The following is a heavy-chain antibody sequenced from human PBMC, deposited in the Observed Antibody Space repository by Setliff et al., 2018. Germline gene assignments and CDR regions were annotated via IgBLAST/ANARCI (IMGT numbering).Heavy chain of an antibody. CDR1: GDSISSGSYY. V-gene: IGHV4-31*03. J-gene: IGHJ4*02. D-gene: IGHD3-10*01. CDR2: IFHSGST. Sequence: SETLSLTCTVYGDSISSGSYYWNWIRQHPEKGLEWLGYIFHSGSTHYNSSLKSRITISIDTSKNHFSLELNSVTAADSAVYYCARVADGSGSFYLGFDYWGQGILVTVSS. CDR3: ARVADGSGSFYLGFDY.